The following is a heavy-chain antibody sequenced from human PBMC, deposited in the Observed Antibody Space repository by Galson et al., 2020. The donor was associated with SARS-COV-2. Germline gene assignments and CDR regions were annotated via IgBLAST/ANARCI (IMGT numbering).Heavy chain of an antibody. V-gene: IGHV3-53*01. CDR3: AKDWVADPKNV. D-gene: IGHD2-15*01. CDR1: GFTVSSSY. CDR2: LYRGGTT. Sequence: GGSLRLSCAASGFTVSSSYMRLVRQPPGKGLEWVSVLYRGGTTYYADSVKGRFTISRDNSKNILFIQMNSLRAEDTAVYYCAKDWVADPKNVWGQGTTVTVSS. J-gene: IGHJ6*02.